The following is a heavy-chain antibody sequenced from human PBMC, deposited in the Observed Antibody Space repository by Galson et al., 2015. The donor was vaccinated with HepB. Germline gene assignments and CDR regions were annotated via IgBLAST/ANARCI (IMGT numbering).Heavy chain of an antibody. CDR2: ISYDGSYK. V-gene: IGHV3-30*04. J-gene: IGHJ4*02. D-gene: IGHD3-10*01. Sequence: SLRLSCAASGFSFSSYAMHWVRQAPGKGLEWVAIISYDGSYKYFADSVKGRFTISRDNSMNTLYLQMNSLRAEDTAVYYCARGPQVLLWFGELGLDYWGQGTLVAVSS. CDR3: ARGPQVLLWFGELGLDY. CDR1: GFSFSSYA.